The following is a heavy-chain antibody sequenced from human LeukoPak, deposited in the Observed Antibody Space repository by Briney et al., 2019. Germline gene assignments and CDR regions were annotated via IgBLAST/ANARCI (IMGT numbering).Heavy chain of an antibody. CDR3: AKDRGYTGYDSGGIDF. J-gene: IGHJ4*02. V-gene: IGHV1-8*01. D-gene: IGHD5-12*01. Sequence: ASVKVSCKASGYTFTSYDINWVRQATGQGLEWMGWMNPNSGNTGYAQKFQGRVTMTRNTSISTAYMELSSLRAEDTAVYYCAKDRGYTGYDSGGIDFWGQGTLVTVSS. CDR2: MNPNSGNT. CDR1: GYTFTSYD.